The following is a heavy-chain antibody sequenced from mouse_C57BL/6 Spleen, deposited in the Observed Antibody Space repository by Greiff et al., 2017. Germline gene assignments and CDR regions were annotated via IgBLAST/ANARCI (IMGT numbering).Heavy chain of an antibody. Sequence: VQLQQSGPELVKPGASVKISCKASGYSFTDYNMNWVKQSNGKSLEWIGVINPNYGTTSYNQKFKGKATLTVDQSSSTAYMQLNSLTSEGSAVYYCAKSIVTTRRYYVDYWGQGATLTVSS. V-gene: IGHV1-39*01. J-gene: IGHJ2*01. CDR2: INPNYGTT. CDR3: AKSIVTTRRYYVDY. D-gene: IGHD2-5*01. CDR1: GYSFTDYN.